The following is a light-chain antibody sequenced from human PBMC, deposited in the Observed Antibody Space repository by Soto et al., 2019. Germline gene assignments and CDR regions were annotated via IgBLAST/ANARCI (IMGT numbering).Light chain of an antibody. Sequence: QSALTQPPSASGTPGQRVTISCSGSSSNIGSNYVFWYQQLPGTAPKLLIYRNNQRPSGVPDRFSGSKSGTSASLAISGLRSEDEDDYSCAAWDDSLSGVGFGGGTKVTAL. CDR3: AAWDDSLSGVG. J-gene: IGLJ2*01. CDR1: SSNIGSNY. CDR2: RNN. V-gene: IGLV1-47*01.